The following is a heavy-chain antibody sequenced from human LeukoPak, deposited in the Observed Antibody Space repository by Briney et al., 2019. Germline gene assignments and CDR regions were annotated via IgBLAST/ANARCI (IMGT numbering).Heavy chain of an antibody. CDR1: GYTFSNNW. CDR3: ARQGTPYSYMDV. V-gene: IGHV5-51*01. J-gene: IGHJ6*03. CDR2: IHPGDSDT. Sequence: GESLKISCKGSGYTFSNNWIGWVRQVPGKGLEWMGSIHPGDSDTRYSPSFQGQVTISADKSISTAYLQWSSLKASDTAMYYCARQGTPYSYMDVWGKGTTVTVSS. D-gene: IGHD2-21*01.